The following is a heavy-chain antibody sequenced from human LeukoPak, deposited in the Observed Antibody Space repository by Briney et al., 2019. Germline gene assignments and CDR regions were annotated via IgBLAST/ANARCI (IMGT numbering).Heavy chain of an antibody. Sequence: SETLSLTCTVSGGPISSGDYYWSWIRQPPGKGLEWIGYIHHSGNTYYNPSLKSRVNISLDTSKNQFSLKLSPGTAADTAVYYCARDVVRDYFDYWGQGTPVTVSS. V-gene: IGHV4-30-4*01. CDR2: IHHSGNT. D-gene: IGHD2-21*01. CDR3: ARDVVRDYFDY. J-gene: IGHJ4*02. CDR1: GGPISSGDYY.